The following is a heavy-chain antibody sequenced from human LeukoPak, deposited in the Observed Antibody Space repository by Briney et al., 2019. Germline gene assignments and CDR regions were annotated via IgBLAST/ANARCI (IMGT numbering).Heavy chain of an antibody. Sequence: ASVKVSCNASGYTFTSYGTSWVRQAPGQGLEWMGSISAYNGNTNYAQKLQGRVTMSTDTSTSTAYMELRSLRSDDTAVYYCARIKAAYSSGWPDRDYWGQGTLVTVSS. D-gene: IGHD6-19*01. CDR1: GYTFTSYG. CDR3: ARIKAAYSSGWPDRDY. J-gene: IGHJ4*02. CDR2: ISAYNGNT. V-gene: IGHV1-18*01.